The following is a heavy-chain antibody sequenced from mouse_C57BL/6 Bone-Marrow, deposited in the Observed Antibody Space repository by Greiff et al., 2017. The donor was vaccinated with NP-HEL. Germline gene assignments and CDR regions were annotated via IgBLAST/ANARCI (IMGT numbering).Heavy chain of an antibody. V-gene: IGHV10-1*01. CDR3: VRFYDGYYEKGFYYAMDY. Sequence: EAGGGLVQPKGSLKLSCAASGFSFNTYAMNWVRQAPGKGLEWVARIRSKSNNYATYYADSVKDRFTISRDDSESMLYLQMNNLKTEDTAMYYCVRFYDGYYEKGFYYAMDYWGQGTSVTVSS. J-gene: IGHJ4*01. CDR2: IRSKSNNYAT. D-gene: IGHD2-3*01. CDR1: GFSFNTYA.